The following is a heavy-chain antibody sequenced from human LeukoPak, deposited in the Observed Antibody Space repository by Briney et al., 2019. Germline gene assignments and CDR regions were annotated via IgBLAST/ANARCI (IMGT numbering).Heavy chain of an antibody. CDR2: ISSNGGST. D-gene: IGHD6-13*01. CDR3: ARAIAAAGKAPLDY. V-gene: IGHV3-64*01. J-gene: IGHJ4*02. Sequence: GGSLRLSCAASGFTFSSYAMHWVRQAPGKGLEYVSAISSNGGSTYYANSVKGRFTISRDNSKNTLYLQMGSLRSEDTAVYYCARAIAAAGKAPLDYWGQGTLVTVSS. CDR1: GFTFSSYA.